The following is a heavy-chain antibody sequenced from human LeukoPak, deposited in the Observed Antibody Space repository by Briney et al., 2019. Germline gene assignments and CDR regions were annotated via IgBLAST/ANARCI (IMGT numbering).Heavy chain of an antibody. CDR2: IYYSGST. Sequence: SETLSLTCTVSGGSISRYYWSWIRQPPGKGLEWIGYIYYSGSTNYNPSLKSRVTISVDTSKNQFSLKLSSVTAADTAVYYCARVTGTTNPLFDYWGQGTLGTVSS. V-gene: IGHV4-59*01. CDR1: GGSISRYY. D-gene: IGHD1-1*01. CDR3: ARVTGTTNPLFDY. J-gene: IGHJ4*02.